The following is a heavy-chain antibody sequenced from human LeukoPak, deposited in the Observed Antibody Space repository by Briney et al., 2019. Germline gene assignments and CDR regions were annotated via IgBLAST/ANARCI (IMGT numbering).Heavy chain of an antibody. D-gene: IGHD2-15*01. Sequence: GGSLRLSCAASGFTFSSYSMNWVRQAPGKGLEWVSSISSSSSYIYYADSVKGRFTISRDNAKNSLYLQMNSLRAEDTAVYYCARDLVDIVVVVAALDYWGQGTLVTVSP. CDR1: GFTFSSYS. CDR2: ISSSSSYI. CDR3: ARDLVDIVVVVAALDY. J-gene: IGHJ4*02. V-gene: IGHV3-21*01.